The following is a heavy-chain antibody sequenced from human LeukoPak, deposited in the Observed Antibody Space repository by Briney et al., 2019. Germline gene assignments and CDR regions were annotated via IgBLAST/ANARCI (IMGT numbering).Heavy chain of an antibody. CDR2: ISYDGSNK. D-gene: IGHD2-15*01. CDR3: VRYCNGGSCYRAAFDV. V-gene: IGHV3-30*03. Sequence: PGGSLRLSCAASGFTFSSYGMHWVRQAPGKGLEWVAVISYDGSNKYYADSVKGRFTISRDNSKNTLYLQMNSLRAEDTAVYYCVRYCNGGSCYRAAFDVWGPGTTVTVSS. CDR1: GFTFSSYG. J-gene: IGHJ3*01.